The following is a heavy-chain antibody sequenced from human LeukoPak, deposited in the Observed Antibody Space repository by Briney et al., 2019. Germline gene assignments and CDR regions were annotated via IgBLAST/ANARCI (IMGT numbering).Heavy chain of an antibody. Sequence: PSETLSLTCAVSGGSISSGGYSWGWIRQPPGKGLEWIGSIYYSGSTYYNPSLKSRVTISVDTSKNQFSLKLSSVTAADTAVYYCARRPFYYYDSSGYYDYWGQGTLVTVSS. CDR3: ARRPFYYYDSSGYYDY. CDR2: IYYSGST. V-gene: IGHV4-39*01. D-gene: IGHD3-22*01. CDR1: GGSISSGGYS. J-gene: IGHJ4*02.